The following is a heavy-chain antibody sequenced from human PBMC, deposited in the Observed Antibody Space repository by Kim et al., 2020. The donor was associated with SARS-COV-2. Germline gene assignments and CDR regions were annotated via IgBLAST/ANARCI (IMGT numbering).Heavy chain of an antibody. Sequence: GRFTISRDNSKNSLYLQMNSLRTEDTALYYCAKDLTPSRDYYYYYYGMDVWGQGTTVTVSS. CDR3: AKDLTPSRDYYYYYYGMDV. V-gene: IGHV3-43*01. J-gene: IGHJ6*02.